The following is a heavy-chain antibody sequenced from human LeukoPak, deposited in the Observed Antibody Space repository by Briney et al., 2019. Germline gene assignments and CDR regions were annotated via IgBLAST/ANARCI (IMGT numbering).Heavy chain of an antibody. CDR1: GGSFSGYY. D-gene: IGHD3-10*01. J-gene: IGHJ4*02. V-gene: IGHV4-34*01. CDR3: ARGRYYGSGSYRIFDY. Sequence: PSETLSLTCAVYGGSFSGYYWSWIRQPPGKGLEWIGEINHSGSTNYNPSLKSRVTISVDTSKNQFSLKLSSVTAADTAVYYCARGRYYGSGSYRIFDYWGQGTLVTASS. CDR2: INHSGST.